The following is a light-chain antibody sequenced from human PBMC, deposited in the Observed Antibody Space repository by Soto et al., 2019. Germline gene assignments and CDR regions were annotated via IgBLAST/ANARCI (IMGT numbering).Light chain of an antibody. J-gene: IGLJ2*01. CDR1: SGGVGDFDY. CDR3: QSYDSSNVV. Sequence: QSALTQPASVSGSPGQSITISCTATSGGVGDFDYVSWYQQHPGEAPKLIIYEVSHRPSGVSDRFSGSIDSSSNSASLTISGLKTEDEADYYCQSYDSSNVVFGGGTKLTVL. V-gene: IGLV2-14*01. CDR2: EVS.